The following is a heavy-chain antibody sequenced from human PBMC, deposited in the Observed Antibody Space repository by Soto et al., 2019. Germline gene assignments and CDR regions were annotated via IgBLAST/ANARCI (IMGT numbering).Heavy chain of an antibody. Sequence: SETLSLTCTVSGGSISSGGYYWSWIRQHPGKGLEWIGYIYYSGSTYYNPSLKSRVTISVDTSKNQFSLKLSSVTAADTAVYYCARGSVIVVVSTYFFDYWGQGTLVTAPQ. J-gene: IGHJ4*02. CDR2: IYYSGST. CDR1: GGSISSGGYY. D-gene: IGHD3-22*01. V-gene: IGHV4-31*03. CDR3: ARGSVIVVVSTYFFDY.